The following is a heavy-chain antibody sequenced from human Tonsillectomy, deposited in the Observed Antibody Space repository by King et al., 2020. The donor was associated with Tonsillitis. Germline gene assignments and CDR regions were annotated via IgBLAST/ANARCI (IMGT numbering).Heavy chain of an antibody. CDR1: GYTFTSYG. V-gene: IGHV1-18*01. CDR2: ISAYNGNT. Sequence: VQLVESGAEVKKPGASVKVSCKASGYTFTSYGISWVRQAPGQGLEWMGWISAYNGNTNYARKLQGRVTMTTDTSTSTAYMELRSLRSDDTAVYYCAREYDDFWSGSGGWFDPWGQGTLVTVSS. J-gene: IGHJ5*02. D-gene: IGHD3-3*01. CDR3: AREYDDFWSGSGGWFDP.